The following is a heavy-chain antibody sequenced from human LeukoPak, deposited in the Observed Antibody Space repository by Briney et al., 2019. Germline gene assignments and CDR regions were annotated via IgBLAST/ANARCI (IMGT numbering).Heavy chain of an antibody. CDR2: IYSGGRT. J-gene: IGHJ4*02. CDR1: GFIVSSNY. V-gene: IGHV3-53*01. D-gene: IGHD3-10*01. Sequence: GGSLRLSCAASGFIVSSNYMSWVRQAPGKGLEWVSVIYSGGRTYYADSVKGRFTISRDNSKNTLYLQMNSLRAEDTAVYYCVREAGVDYFDYWGQGSLVTVSS. CDR3: VREAGVDYFDY.